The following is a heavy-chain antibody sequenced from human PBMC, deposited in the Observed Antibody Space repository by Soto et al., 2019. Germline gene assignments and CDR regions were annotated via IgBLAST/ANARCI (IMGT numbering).Heavy chain of an antibody. CDR2: ISSSSSYI. D-gene: IGHD3-22*01. V-gene: IGHV3-21*01. CDR1: GFTFSSYS. Sequence: GGSLRLSCAVSGFTFSSYSMNWVRQAPGKGLEWVSSISSSSSYIYYADSVKGRFTISRDNAKNSLYLQMNSLRAEDTAVYYCARIPVYYDSSGYLLGWGQGTLVTVSS. J-gene: IGHJ4*02. CDR3: ARIPVYYDSSGYLLG.